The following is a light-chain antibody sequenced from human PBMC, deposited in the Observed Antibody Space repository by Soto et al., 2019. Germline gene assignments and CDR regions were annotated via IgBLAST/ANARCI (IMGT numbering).Light chain of an antibody. CDR3: QQYGSSPLT. V-gene: IGKV3-20*01. J-gene: IGKJ4*01. CDR1: QSVSSSY. Sequence: IVLTQSPGTLSLSPGERATLSCRASQSVSSSYLAWYQQKPGQAPRLLIYGASSRTTSIPDRFSGSGSGTDFTLTISRLEPEDFAVYYCQQYGSSPLTFGGGTRWIS. CDR2: GAS.